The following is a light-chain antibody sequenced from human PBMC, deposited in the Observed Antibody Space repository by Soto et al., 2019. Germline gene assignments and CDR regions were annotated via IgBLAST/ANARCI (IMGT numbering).Light chain of an antibody. CDR1: SSDVGGYNY. J-gene: IGLJ2*01. CDR3: SSYTGSTTYVV. Sequence: QSALTQPASVSGSPGQSITISCTGTSSDVGGYNYVSWYQQHPGKAPKLMIYDVSNRPSGASNRFSVSNSANTASLTISGLQAEDEADYYCSSYTGSTTYVVFGGGTKVTVL. CDR2: DVS. V-gene: IGLV2-14*01.